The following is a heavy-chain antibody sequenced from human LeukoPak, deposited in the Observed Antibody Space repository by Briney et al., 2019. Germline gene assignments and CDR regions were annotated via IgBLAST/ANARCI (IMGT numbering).Heavy chain of an antibody. V-gene: IGHV3-23*01. CDR2: ISGNGGNT. CDR1: GFTFSSYG. CDR3: ARVSKNLFDY. Sequence: PGGSLRLSCAASGFTFSSYGMSWVRQAPGKGLEWVSAISGNGGNTYYADSVKGRFTISRDNAKNSLYLQMNSLRAEDTALYYCARVSKNLFDYWGQGTLVTVSS. J-gene: IGHJ4*02.